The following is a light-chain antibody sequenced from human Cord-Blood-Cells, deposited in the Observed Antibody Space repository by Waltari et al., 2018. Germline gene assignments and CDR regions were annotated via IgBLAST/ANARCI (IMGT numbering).Light chain of an antibody. Sequence: EIVMTQSPAPLSVSPGERPTLSCRACQSVSSNLAWYQQKPGQAPRLIIYGASTRATGIPARCSGSGSGTEFTLTISSLQSEDFAVYYCQQYNNRPPLTFGGGTKVEIK. CDR2: GAS. J-gene: IGKJ4*01. CDR3: QQYNNRPPLT. CDR1: QSVSSN. V-gene: IGKV3-15*01.